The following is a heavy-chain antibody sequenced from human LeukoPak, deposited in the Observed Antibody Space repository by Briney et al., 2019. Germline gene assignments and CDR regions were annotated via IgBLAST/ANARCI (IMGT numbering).Heavy chain of an antibody. J-gene: IGHJ4*02. V-gene: IGHV3-9*01. CDR3: AKDIDGYSYGPTGY. Sequence: GGSLRLSCAASGFTFDDYAMHWVRQAPGKGLEWVSGISWNSGSIGYADSVKGRFTISRDNAKNSLYLQMNSLRAEDTALYYCAKDIDGYSYGPTGYWGQGTLVTVSS. CDR2: ISWNSGSI. CDR1: GFTFDDYA. D-gene: IGHD5-18*01.